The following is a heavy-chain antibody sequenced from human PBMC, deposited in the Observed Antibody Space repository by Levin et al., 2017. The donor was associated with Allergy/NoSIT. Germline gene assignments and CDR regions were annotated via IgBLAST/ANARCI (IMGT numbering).Heavy chain of an antibody. CDR3: ARESSTTGTTLDY. CDR2: ISYDGSNK. J-gene: IGHJ4*02. CDR1: GFTFSSYA. V-gene: IGHV3-30*04. Sequence: GESLKISCAASGFTFSSYAMHWVRQAPGKGLEWVAVISYDGSNKYYADSVKGRFTISRDNSKNTLYLQMNSLRAEDTAVYYCARESSTTGTTLDYWGQGTLVTVSS. D-gene: IGHD1-1*01.